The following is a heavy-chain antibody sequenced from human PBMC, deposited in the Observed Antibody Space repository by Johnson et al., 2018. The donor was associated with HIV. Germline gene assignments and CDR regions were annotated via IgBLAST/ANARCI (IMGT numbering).Heavy chain of an antibody. J-gene: IGHJ3*02. CDR1: RFTFSSYG. V-gene: IGHV3-30*03. D-gene: IGHD6-19*01. CDR3: ARRASGWHAFDI. CDR2: ISYDGSNK. Sequence: QMQLVESGGGVVQPGRSLRLSCVASRFTFSSYGMHWVRQAPGKGLEWVAVISYDGSNKYYADSVKGRFTISRDNSKSTLYLQMNSLRVEDTAVYFCARRASGWHAFDIWGQGTMVTVSS.